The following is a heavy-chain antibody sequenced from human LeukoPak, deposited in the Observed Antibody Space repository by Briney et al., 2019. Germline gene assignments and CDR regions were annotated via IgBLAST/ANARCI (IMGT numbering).Heavy chain of an antibody. Sequence: PSETLSLTCTVSGGSISSYCWSWVRQPPGKGLEWIGYIYTSGRIDFNPSLKSRVTMSVDTSKNQLSMELRFLTAADTAVYYCATSYDAKTAPYDLWGQGTLVTASS. V-gene: IGHV4-4*09. D-gene: IGHD3-3*01. CDR1: GGSISSYC. CDR3: ATSYDAKTAPYDL. J-gene: IGHJ5*02. CDR2: IYTSGRI.